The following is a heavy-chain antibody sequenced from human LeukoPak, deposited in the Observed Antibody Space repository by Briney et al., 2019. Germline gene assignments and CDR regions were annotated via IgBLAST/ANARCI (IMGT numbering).Heavy chain of an antibody. D-gene: IGHD2-21*02. V-gene: IGHV3-53*01. CDR3: ARGTVTAPDY. CDR2: IYSGGNT. J-gene: IGHJ4*02. CDR1: GFSVSNTY. Sequence: GGSLRLSCAASGFSVSNTYMSWVRQAPGKGLEWVSIIYSGGNTYYADSVKGRFTISRDNSKNTLYLQMNRLRPEDTAVYYCARGTVTAPDYWGQGTLVTVSS.